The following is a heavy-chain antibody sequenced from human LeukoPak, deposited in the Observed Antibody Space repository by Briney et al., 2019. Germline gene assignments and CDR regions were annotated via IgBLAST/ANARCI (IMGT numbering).Heavy chain of an antibody. CDR1: GGSFSYYY. CDR3: ARHRATVTVLPDFDG. J-gene: IGHJ4*02. D-gene: IGHD4-17*01. CDR2: IKDSGTT. Sequence: KAAETLSLTCTVYGGSFSYYYWSWIRQPPGKGLEWIGGIKDSGTTNNNTSLKSRVTISVETSKKQCSLKLSSVTAAYTAVYYCARHRATVTVLPDFDGWGQRTLVTVSS. V-gene: IGHV4-34*01.